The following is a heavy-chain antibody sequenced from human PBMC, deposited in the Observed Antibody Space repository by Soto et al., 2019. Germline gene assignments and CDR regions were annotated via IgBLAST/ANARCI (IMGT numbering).Heavy chain of an antibody. V-gene: IGHV3-49*04. CDR3: TRAESPDIAYFFDY. D-gene: IGHD6-13*01. Sequence: PGEALKISCAASGFTFSSYAMSWVRQAPGKGRGWVGLMRNQTYGGTTEYAASMKGRFTISRDESNSIAYMQVNSLNTEDSAVYHCTRAESPDIAYFFDYWGQGTLVTVSS. CDR1: GFTFSSYA. CDR2: MRNQTYGGTT. J-gene: IGHJ4*02.